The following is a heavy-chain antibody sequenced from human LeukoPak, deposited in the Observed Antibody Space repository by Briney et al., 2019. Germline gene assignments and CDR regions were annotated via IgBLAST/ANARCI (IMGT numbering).Heavy chain of an antibody. V-gene: IGHV1-18*01. J-gene: IGHJ4*02. D-gene: IGHD6-6*01. CDR1: GYTFTSYG. Sequence: ASVKVSCKASGYTFTSYGISWVRQAPGQGLEWMGWISAYNGNTNYAQKFQGRVTMTRDTSTSTVYMELSSLRSEDTAVYYCARVDSSSRKAGLYYWGQGTLVTVSS. CDR2: ISAYNGNT. CDR3: ARVDSSSRKAGLYY.